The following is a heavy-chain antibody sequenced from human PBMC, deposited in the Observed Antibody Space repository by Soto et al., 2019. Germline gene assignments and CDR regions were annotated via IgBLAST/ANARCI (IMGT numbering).Heavy chain of an antibody. J-gene: IGHJ3*02. CDR3: AKGIRGAANSAGTIVSHGVAFDI. V-gene: IGHV3-9*01. D-gene: IGHD1-26*01. CDR2: ISWNSGSI. CDR1: GFTFDDYA. Sequence: EVQLVESGGGLVQPGRSLRLSCAASGFTFDDYAMHWVRQAPGKGLEWVSGISWNSGSIGYADSVKGRFTISRDNAKNSLYLQMNSLRAEDTALYYCAKGIRGAANSAGTIVSHGVAFDIWGQGTMVTVSS.